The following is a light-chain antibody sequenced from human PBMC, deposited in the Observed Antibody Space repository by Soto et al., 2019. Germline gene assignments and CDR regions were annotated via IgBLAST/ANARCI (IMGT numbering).Light chain of an antibody. CDR1: QNINDW. V-gene: IGKV1-5*03. CDR2: KAS. CDR3: QHYDHYPIT. Sequence: DIPMTQSPSSLSASIGDRVTITCRASQNINDWLAWYQQKPGKAPKLLIYKASSLESGVPSRFSGSGSGTEFTLTISSLQPDDLASYYCQHYDHYPITFGQGTRLEIK. J-gene: IGKJ5*01.